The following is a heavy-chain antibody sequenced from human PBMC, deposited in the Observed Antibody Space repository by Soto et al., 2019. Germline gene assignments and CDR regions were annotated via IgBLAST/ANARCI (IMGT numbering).Heavy chain of an antibody. V-gene: IGHV4-39*01. CDR1: GGSISSSSYY. Sequence: QLQLQESGPGLVKPSETLSLTCTVSGGSISSSSYYWGWIRQPPGKGLEWIGSISYSGSTYYNPSLKSRVTISVDTSKYQFSLTLSSVTAADTAVYYCARRLAVAGDFDSWGQGTLVTVSS. CDR2: ISYSGST. D-gene: IGHD6-19*01. CDR3: ARRLAVAGDFDS. J-gene: IGHJ4*02.